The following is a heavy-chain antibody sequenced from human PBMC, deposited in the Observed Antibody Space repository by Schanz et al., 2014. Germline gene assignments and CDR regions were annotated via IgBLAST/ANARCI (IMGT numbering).Heavy chain of an antibody. V-gene: IGHV3-23*04. CDR2: ISASGGTT. CDR1: GFTFSAYA. J-gene: IGHJ2*01. Sequence: EVQLVESGGGLVQPGGSLRLSCAASGFTFSAYAMTWVRQIPGKGLEWVSAISASGGTTYYADSVKGRFTISRDNTKNSLFLQLNSLRADDTAVYYCARNRGSGGQNWYFDLWGRGTLGTVSS. D-gene: IGHD1-26*01. CDR3: ARNRGSGGQNWYFDL.